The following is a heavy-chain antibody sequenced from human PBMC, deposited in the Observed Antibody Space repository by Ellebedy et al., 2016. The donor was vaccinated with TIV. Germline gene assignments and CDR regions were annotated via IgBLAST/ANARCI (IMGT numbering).Heavy chain of an antibody. Sequence: GESLKISXAASGFTFSDYAMHWVRQAPGKGLEWVAVMSYDGSNKYYADSVKGRFTISRDNSKSTLYLQMNSLRTEDTAVYYCARDPTLGYCGRTNCLGLDIWGQGTMLTVSS. V-gene: IGHV3-30-3*01. J-gene: IGHJ3*02. CDR2: MSYDGSNK. CDR1: GFTFSDYA. D-gene: IGHD2-2*01. CDR3: ARDPTLGYCGRTNCLGLDI.